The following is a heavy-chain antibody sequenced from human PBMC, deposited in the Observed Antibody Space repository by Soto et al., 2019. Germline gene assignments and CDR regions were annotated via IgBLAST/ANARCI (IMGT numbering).Heavy chain of an antibody. CDR2: IYWDDDK. CDR1: GFSLSSDGVG. J-gene: IGHJ3*01. V-gene: IGHV2-5*02. CDR3: AHAYGGTSWPNDAFDV. D-gene: IGHD2-2*01. Sequence: QITLKESGPTLVKPTQTLTLTCTVSGFSLSSDGVGVAWIRQPPGKALEWLALIYWDDDKRYSPSLNTRLTISKDTSKPQVVLTMTNMDPVDTATYYCAHAYGGTSWPNDAFDVWGQGTVVTVSS.